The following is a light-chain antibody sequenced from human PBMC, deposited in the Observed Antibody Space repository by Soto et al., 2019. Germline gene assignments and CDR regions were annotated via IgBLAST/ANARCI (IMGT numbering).Light chain of an antibody. CDR1: QGISSY. V-gene: IGKV1-8*01. CDR3: QQYYSYPWT. Sequence: AIRMTQSQSSLSASTGDRVTITCRASQGISSYLAWYQQKPGKAPKLLIYAASTLQSGVPSRFSGSGSGTDFTLTISCLKSEDFATYYCQQYYSYPWTFGQGTKVEIK. J-gene: IGKJ1*01. CDR2: AAS.